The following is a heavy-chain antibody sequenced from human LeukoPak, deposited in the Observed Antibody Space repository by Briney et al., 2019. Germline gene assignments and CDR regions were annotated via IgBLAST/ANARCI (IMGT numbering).Heavy chain of an antibody. CDR3: ARVVRRNLLRGVVKLTHFAH. CDR2: LYTAGRT. Sequence: SLRLSCELSGFTVNSNSSSWVRPAPRKGLDWVSVLYTAGRTSNSNSAKGRFTISRDNSKNILYLQRDSLRVEDTAVYFCARVVRRNLLRGVVKLTHFAHWGQGTQVTVSS. J-gene: IGHJ4*02. D-gene: IGHD3-10*01. CDR1: GFTVNSNS. V-gene: IGHV3-53*01.